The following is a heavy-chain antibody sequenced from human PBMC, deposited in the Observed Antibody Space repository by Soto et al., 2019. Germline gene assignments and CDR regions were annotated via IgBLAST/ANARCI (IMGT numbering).Heavy chain of an antibody. Sequence: EVQLLESGGGLVQPGGSLRLSCAASGFTFSSYAMSWVRQAPGKGLEWVSAISGSGGSTYYADSVKGRFTIPRANSKNTLYLQMNSLRAEDTAVYYCAKVEDIVVVVAANAFDIWGQGTMVTVSS. CDR1: GFTFSSYA. V-gene: IGHV3-23*01. CDR3: AKVEDIVVVVAANAFDI. D-gene: IGHD2-15*01. J-gene: IGHJ3*02. CDR2: ISGSGGST.